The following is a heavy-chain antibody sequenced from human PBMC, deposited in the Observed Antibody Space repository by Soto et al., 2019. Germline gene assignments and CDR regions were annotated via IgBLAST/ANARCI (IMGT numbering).Heavy chain of an antibody. CDR3: ATYRYYNYYMDV. Sequence: QVRLVESGGGVVQPGRSLRLSCADSGFTFSSHGMHWVRQAPGKGLEWVAVISYDGSNKYYADSVKGRFTISRDNSKNTLYLQMNSLRAEDTAVYYCATYRYYNYYMDVWGKGTTVTVSS. V-gene: IGHV3-30*03. J-gene: IGHJ6*03. CDR2: ISYDGSNK. CDR1: GFTFSSHG.